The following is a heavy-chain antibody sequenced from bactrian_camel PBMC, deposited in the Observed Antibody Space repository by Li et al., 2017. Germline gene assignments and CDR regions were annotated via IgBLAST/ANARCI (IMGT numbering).Heavy chain of an antibody. CDR3: AARGPYCYTKLSVRDFTY. CDR1: GTPSPGYC. V-gene: IGHV3S31*01. CDR2: IVLRGGHTYPNAGST. Sequence: DVQLVESGGGSVQPGGSLRLSCAISGTPSPGYCVGWFRQAPGKEREGVAAIVLRGGHTYPNAGSTYAADAVKGRFIISQDNAKNTVYLQMNSLKPEDTAMYYCAARGPYCYTKLSVRDFTYWGQGTQVTVS. J-gene: IGHJ6*01. D-gene: IGHD2*01.